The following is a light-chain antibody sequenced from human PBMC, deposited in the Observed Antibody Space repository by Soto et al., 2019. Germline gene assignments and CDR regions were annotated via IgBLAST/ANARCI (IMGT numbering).Light chain of an antibody. CDR1: QSVSNN. J-gene: IGKJ4*01. CDR2: GES. CDR3: QHYNNLPLT. Sequence: EIVMTQSPATLSVSPGERATLSCRASQSVSNNLAWYQHKPGQAPRLLIFGESTRATGIPVRLSGSGSGTKFTLTIISLQSEDSAVYYCQHYNNLPLTFGGGTKVEIK. V-gene: IGKV3-15*01.